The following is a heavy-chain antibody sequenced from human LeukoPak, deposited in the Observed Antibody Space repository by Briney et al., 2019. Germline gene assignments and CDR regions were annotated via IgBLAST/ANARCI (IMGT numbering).Heavy chain of an antibody. V-gene: IGHV1-18*01. CDR3: ARDLKRGYSSGRYSWGTGSSNDY. D-gene: IGHD6-19*01. J-gene: IGHJ4*02. Sequence: ASVKVSCKASGYTFSTYGISWVRQAPGQGLEWMGWISGYNGYTQYAQNLRGRVSMTTDTSTTTAYMELRSLRSDDTAVYYCARDLKRGYSSGRYSWGTGSSNDYWGQGTLVTVSS. CDR2: ISGYNGYT. CDR1: GYTFSTYG.